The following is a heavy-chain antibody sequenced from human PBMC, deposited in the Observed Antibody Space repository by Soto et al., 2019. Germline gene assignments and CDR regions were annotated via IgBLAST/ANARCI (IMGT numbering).Heavy chain of an antibody. Sequence: ASVKVSCKASGYTFNTYCVSWVLQAPGQGLEWMGRISAYNGDTNYAQKLQGRLTMTTDTSTRTAYMELRSLRSDDTAVYYCASHPVSGSLHFDSRGQGTLVTVSS. CDR3: ASHPVSGSLHFDS. CDR1: GYTFNTYC. V-gene: IGHV1-18*04. CDR2: ISAYNGDT. D-gene: IGHD1-26*01. J-gene: IGHJ4*02.